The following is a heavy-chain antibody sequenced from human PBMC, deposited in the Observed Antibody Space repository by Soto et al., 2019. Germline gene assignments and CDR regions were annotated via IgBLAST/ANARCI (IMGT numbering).Heavy chain of an antibody. CDR1: GCSLSTRRVG. Sequence: ITLKESRPTLVKPTQTLTLTCTFSGCSLSTRRVGVGWIRQPPGKALECLSLIYWDDDEGYSPSLKSRLTITKDISKTQVVLTMTNMDPVDTATYVFAHRPREYSYHFDYCGQVALVTV. CDR2: IYWDDDE. CDR3: AHRPREYSYHFDY. D-gene: IGHD5-18*01. J-gene: IGHJ4*02. V-gene: IGHV2-5*02.